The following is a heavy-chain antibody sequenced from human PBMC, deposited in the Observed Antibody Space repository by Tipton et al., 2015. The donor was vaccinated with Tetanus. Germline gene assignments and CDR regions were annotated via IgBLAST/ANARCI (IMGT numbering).Heavy chain of an antibody. CDR3: AKAAKFGGPYYFDY. V-gene: IGHV3-9*01. CDR2: ISWNSGSI. J-gene: IGHJ4*02. D-gene: IGHD2-15*01. Sequence: SLRLSCAASGFTFDDYAMHWVRQAPGKGLEWVSGISWNSGSIGYADSVKGRFTISRDNAKNSPYLQMNSLRAEDTALYYCAKAAKFGGPYYFDYWGQGTLVTVSP. CDR1: GFTFDDYA.